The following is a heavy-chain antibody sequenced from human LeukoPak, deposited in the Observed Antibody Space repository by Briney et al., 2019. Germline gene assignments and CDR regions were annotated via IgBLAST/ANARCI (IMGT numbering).Heavy chain of an antibody. V-gene: IGHV4-59*12. Sequence: SETLSLTCTVSGGSISSYYWSWIRQPPGKGLEWIGFVHYSGSTHYNPSLKSRVTISVDTSKNQFSLKLSSVTAADTAVYYCARDWRGYSSSSLSRDAFDIWGQGTMVTVSS. CDR2: VHYSGST. D-gene: IGHD6-13*01. CDR1: GGSISSYY. CDR3: ARDWRGYSSSSLSRDAFDI. J-gene: IGHJ3*02.